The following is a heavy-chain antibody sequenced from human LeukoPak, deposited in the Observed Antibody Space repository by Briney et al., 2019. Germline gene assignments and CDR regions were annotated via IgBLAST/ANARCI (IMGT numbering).Heavy chain of an antibody. Sequence: SETLSLTCTVSGGSINSTSNYWGWTRQPPGKGLEWIGSIYYSGSTSYSPSLKSRVTISVDTSKNQFSLKLISLTAADTAVYYCARAYDTSGYYNAFDIWGHGTMVTVSS. CDR1: GGSINSTSNY. J-gene: IGHJ3*02. CDR2: IYYSGST. CDR3: ARAYDTSGYYNAFDI. D-gene: IGHD3-22*01. V-gene: IGHV4-39*07.